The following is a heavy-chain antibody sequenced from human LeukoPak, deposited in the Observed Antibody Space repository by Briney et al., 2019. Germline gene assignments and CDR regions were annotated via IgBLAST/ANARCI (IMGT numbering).Heavy chain of an antibody. CDR1: GFTFSSYG. CDR3: AKDARYYDILTGYYTQDY. CDR2: IWYDGSNK. J-gene: IGHJ4*02. D-gene: IGHD3-9*01. V-gene: IGHV3-33*06. Sequence: GGSLRLSCAASGFTFSSYGMHWVRQAPGKGLEWVAVIWYDGSNKYYADSVKGRFTISRDNSKNTLYLQMNSLRAEDTAVYYCAKDARYYDILTGYYTQDYWGQGTLVTVSS.